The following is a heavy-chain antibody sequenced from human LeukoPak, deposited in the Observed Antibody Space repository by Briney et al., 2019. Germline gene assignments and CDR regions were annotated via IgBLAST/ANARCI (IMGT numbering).Heavy chain of an antibody. CDR1: GGSISSCY. CDR3: ATYYYDSSGYSGWFDP. D-gene: IGHD3-22*01. Sequence: PSETLSLTCTVSGGSISSCYWSWIRQPPGKGLEWIGYIYYSGSTNYNPSLKSRVTISLDTSKNQFSLKLSSVTAADTAVYYCATYYYDSSGYSGWFDPWGQGTLVTVSS. CDR2: IYYSGST. J-gene: IGHJ5*02. V-gene: IGHV4-59*01.